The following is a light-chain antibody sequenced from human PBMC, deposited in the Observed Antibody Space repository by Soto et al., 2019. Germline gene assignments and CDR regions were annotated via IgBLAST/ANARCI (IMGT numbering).Light chain of an antibody. CDR2: DVT. V-gene: IGLV2-14*03. CDR3: SSDTTSKTRPIV. Sequence: QSALTQPASGSGSPGQSITISCTGTSSDVGGYNYVSWYQHHPGKAPKLIIYDVTNRPSGVSNPFSGSKSGNTASLTISGLQPEDESDYYCSSDTTSKTRPIVFGSGTALTVL. CDR1: SSDVGGYNY. J-gene: IGLJ1*01.